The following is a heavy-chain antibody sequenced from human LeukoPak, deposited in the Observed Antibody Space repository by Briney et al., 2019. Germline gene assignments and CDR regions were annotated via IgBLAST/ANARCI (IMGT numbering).Heavy chain of an antibody. CDR2: ISSSGSTI. J-gene: IGHJ4*02. D-gene: IGHD1-26*01. CDR3: ARAGRPLFWWELLDY. Sequence: PGGSLRLSCAASGFTFSDYYMSWIRQAPGKGLEWVSYISSSGSTIYYADSVKGRFTISRDNAKNSLYLQMNSLRAEDTAVYYCARAGRPLFWWELLDYWGQGTLVTVSS. CDR1: GFTFSDYY. V-gene: IGHV3-11*04.